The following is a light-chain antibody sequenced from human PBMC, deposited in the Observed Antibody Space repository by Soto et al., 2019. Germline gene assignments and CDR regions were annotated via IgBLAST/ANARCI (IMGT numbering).Light chain of an antibody. Sequence: DIQMTQSPSTLSASVGDRVTITCRASQSISRWLAWYQQKPGKAPKVLIYDASNLESGVPSRFSGSGSGTEFSLTISSLQPDDFAAYYCQQYDIHATFGQGTKVEIE. CDR1: QSISRW. CDR2: DAS. CDR3: QQYDIHAT. J-gene: IGKJ1*01. V-gene: IGKV1-5*01.